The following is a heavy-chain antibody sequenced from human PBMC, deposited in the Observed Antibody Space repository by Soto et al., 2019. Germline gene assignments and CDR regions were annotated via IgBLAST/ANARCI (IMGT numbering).Heavy chain of an antibody. CDR1: GFTFSSYD. V-gene: IGHV3-13*04. J-gene: IGHJ3*02. CDR3: ARGGIRDFDWLFPDAFDI. CDR2: IGTAGDT. D-gene: IGHD3-9*01. Sequence: GGSLRLSCAASGFTFSSYDMHWVRQATGKDLEWVSAIGTAGDTYYPGSVKGRFTISRENAKNSLYLQMNSLRAGDTAVYYCARGGIRDFDWLFPDAFDIWGQGTMVTVSS.